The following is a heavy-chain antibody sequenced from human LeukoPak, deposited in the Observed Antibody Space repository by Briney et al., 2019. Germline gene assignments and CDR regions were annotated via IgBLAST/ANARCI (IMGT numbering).Heavy chain of an antibody. V-gene: IGHV4-39*07. D-gene: IGHD4-17*01. J-gene: IGHJ4*02. CDR3: ARAGDYGINFDY. CDR2: IYYSGST. CDR1: GGSISSSSYY. Sequence: PSETLSLTCTVSGGSISSSSYYWGWIRQPPGKGLEWIGSIYYSGSTYYNPSLKSRVTISVDTSKNQFSLKLSSVTAADTAVYYCARAGDYGINFDYWGQGTLVTVSS.